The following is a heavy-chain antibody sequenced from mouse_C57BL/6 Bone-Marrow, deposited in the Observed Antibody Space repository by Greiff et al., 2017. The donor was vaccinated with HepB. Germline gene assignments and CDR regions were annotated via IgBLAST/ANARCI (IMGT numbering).Heavy chain of an antibody. CDR1: GYSFTGYY. J-gene: IGHJ2*01. Sequence: EVQLVESGPELVKPGASVKISCKASGYSFTGYYMNWVKQSPEKSLEWIGEINPSTGGTTYNQKFKAKATLTVDKSSSTAYMQLKSLTSEDSAVYSCAIPPRIMSRYFDYWGQGTTLTVSS. CDR3: AIPPRIMSRYFDY. D-gene: IGHD1-1*01. CDR2: INPSTGGT. V-gene: IGHV1-42*01.